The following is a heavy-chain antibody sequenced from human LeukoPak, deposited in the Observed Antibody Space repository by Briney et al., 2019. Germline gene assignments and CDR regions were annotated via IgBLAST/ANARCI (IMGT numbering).Heavy chain of an antibody. Sequence: GGSLRLSCAASGFTLSRYGIHWVRQAPGKGLEWVAFIRYDGSNKYYADSVKGRFTISRDNSKNTLYLQMNSLRAEGTAVYYCAKDWSDFWSGYHRFDPWGQGTVVTVSA. CDR2: IRYDGSNK. D-gene: IGHD3-3*01. V-gene: IGHV3-30*02. CDR3: AKDWSDFWSGYHRFDP. J-gene: IGHJ5*02. CDR1: GFTLSRYG.